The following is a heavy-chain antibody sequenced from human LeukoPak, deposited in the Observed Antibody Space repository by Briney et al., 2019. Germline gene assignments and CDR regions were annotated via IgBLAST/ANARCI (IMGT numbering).Heavy chain of an antibody. CDR2: IIPIFGTA. Sequence: GASVKVSCKASGGTFSSYAISWVRQAPGQGLEWMGGIIPIFGTANYAQKFQGRVTITADKSTSTAYMELSSLRSEDTAVYYCAGSGLERGYYYYYYMDVWGKGTTVTVSS. D-gene: IGHD3-10*01. CDR1: GGTFSSYA. CDR3: AGSGLERGYYYYYYMDV. J-gene: IGHJ6*03. V-gene: IGHV1-69*06.